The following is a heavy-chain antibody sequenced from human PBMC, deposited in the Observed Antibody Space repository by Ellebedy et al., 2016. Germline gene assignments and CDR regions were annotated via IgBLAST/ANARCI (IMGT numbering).Heavy chain of an antibody. D-gene: IGHD6-19*01. CDR1: W. CDR3: ARDFGGWPFDY. CDR2: IYHSGST. J-gene: IGHJ4*02. V-gene: IGHV4-4*02. Sequence: WMSWVRQPPGKGLEWIGEIYHSGSTNYNPSLKSRVTISADTSKNQISLELSSVTAADTAIYYCARDFGGWPFDYWGQGALVTVSS.